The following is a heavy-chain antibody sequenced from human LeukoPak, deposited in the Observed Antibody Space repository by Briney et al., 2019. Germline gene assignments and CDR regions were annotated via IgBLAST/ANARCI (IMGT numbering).Heavy chain of an antibody. CDR2: VNLQGST. Sequence: SETLSLTCGVSGGSITSTNYWTWVRQPPGKGLEWIGEVNLQGSTNYNPSLMGRVAISVDMSENHISLQLTSVTAADTAVYYCARYYGGALLDYWGQGTLVTVSS. CDR3: ARYYGGALLDY. D-gene: IGHD4-23*01. V-gene: IGHV4-4*02. CDR1: GGSITSTNY. J-gene: IGHJ4*02.